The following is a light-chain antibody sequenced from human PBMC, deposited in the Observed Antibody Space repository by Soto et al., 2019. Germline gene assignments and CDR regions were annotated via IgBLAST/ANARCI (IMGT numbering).Light chain of an antibody. CDR3: QQANSFPIT. J-gene: IGKJ5*01. V-gene: IGKV1-12*01. CDR2: ATS. Sequence: DILMTQSPSSVSASVGDRVTIACRASKDISSWLAWYQQTPGRVPKLLIYATSKLQPGVPTRFSGSGSGTNFTLTISSLHPADFAPYYCQQANSFPITFGQGTRLDIK. CDR1: KDISSW.